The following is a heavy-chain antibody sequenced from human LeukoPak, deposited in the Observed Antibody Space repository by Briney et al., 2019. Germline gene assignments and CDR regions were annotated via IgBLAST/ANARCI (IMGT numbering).Heavy chain of an antibody. V-gene: IGHV4-39*07. CDR3: ARVHFDWLLYLGWFDP. D-gene: IGHD3-9*01. Sequence: SETLSLTCTVSGGSISSSSYYWGWIRQPPGTGLEWIGSIYYSGSTYYNPSLKSRVTISVDTSKNQFSLKLSSVTAADTAVYYCARVHFDWLLYLGWFDPWGQGILVTASS. CDR2: IYYSGST. CDR1: GGSISSSSYY. J-gene: IGHJ5*02.